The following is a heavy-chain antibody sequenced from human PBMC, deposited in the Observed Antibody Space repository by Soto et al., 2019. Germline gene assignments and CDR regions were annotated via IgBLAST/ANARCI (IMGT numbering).Heavy chain of an antibody. V-gene: IGHV3-53*01. CDR3: ARDPSTTGYYGLDV. CDR2: IYSGGVT. J-gene: IGHJ6*02. Sequence: GGSLRLSCAASGFTVKNYQMNWVRQAPGKGLEWVSVIYSGGVTYYPDSVKGRFTTIRDTSRNTVYLQMNSLRADDTAMYYCARDPSTTGYYGLDVWGQGTTVTVSS. CDR1: GFTVKNYQ.